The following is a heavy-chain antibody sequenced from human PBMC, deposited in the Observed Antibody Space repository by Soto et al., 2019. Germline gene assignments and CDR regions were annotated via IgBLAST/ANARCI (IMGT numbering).Heavy chain of an antibody. V-gene: IGHV4-61*01. CDR1: GGTSVNRSYY. CDR3: ESYYRGPSNGFDP. Sequence: SETLSVTSTVSGGTSVNRSYYWSLNRHPPGKGLEWIGYIYSSGSTNYNPSPKSRVTISVYTSKNQFSLKLSSVTAADTALYYCESYYRGPSNGFDPWGQGTLVTVSS. CDR2: IYSSGST. J-gene: IGHJ5*02. D-gene: IGHD3-10*01.